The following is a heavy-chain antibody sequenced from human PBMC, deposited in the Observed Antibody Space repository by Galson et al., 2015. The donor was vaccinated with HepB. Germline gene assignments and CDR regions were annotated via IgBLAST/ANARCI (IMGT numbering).Heavy chain of an antibody. CDR3: ARGKGSG. Sequence: LTCTVSGGSISSSSYYWGWIRQPPGKGLEWIGSIYYSGSTYYNPSLKSRVTISVDTSKNQFSLKLSSVTAADTAVYYCARGKGSGWGQGTLVTVSS. V-gene: IGHV4-39*07. D-gene: IGHD6-19*01. CDR2: IYYSGST. CDR1: GGSISSSSYY. J-gene: IGHJ4*02.